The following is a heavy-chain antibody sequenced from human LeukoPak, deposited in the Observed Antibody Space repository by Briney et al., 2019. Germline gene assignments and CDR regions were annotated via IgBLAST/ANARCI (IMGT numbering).Heavy chain of an antibody. Sequence: SETLSLTCTVSGGSISSSSYYWGWIRQPPGKGLEWIGSIYYSGSTYYNPSLKSRVTISVDTSKNQFSLKLSSVTAADTAVYYCARHGRATTVVTPVRYFDLWGRGTLVTVSS. CDR2: IYYSGST. V-gene: IGHV4-39*01. CDR3: ARHGRATTVVTPVRYFDL. J-gene: IGHJ2*01. CDR1: GGSISSSSYY. D-gene: IGHD4-23*01.